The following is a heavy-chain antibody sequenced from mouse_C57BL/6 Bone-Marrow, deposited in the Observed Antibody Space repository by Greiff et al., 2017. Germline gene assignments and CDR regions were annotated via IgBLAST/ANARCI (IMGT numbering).Heavy chain of an antibody. CDR3: ARETVRMDAMDY. V-gene: IGHV5-4*01. J-gene: IGHJ4*01. Sequence: EVKLLDSGAGLVKPGGSLKLSCAASGFTFSSYAMSWVRQTPEKRLEWVATISYGGSYTYYPDNVKGRSTLSRDNAKNTLYLQMSHLKSEDTAMYYCARETVRMDAMDYWGQGTSVTVSS. D-gene: IGHD2-3*01. CDR1: GFTFSSYA. CDR2: ISYGGSYT.